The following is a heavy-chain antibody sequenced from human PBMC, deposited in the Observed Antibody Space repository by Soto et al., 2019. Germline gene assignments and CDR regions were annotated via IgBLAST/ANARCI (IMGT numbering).Heavy chain of an antibody. Sequence: EVQLVESGGGLVKPGGSLRLSCAASGFTFSSYSMNWVRQAPGKGLEWVSSISSSSSYIYYADSVKGRFTISRDNSKNTLYLQMNSLRAEDTAVYYCATCLIGYGSGDAFDIWGQGTMVTVSS. D-gene: IGHD3-10*01. CDR2: ISSSSSYI. CDR1: GFTFSSYS. J-gene: IGHJ3*02. CDR3: ATCLIGYGSGDAFDI. V-gene: IGHV3-21*04.